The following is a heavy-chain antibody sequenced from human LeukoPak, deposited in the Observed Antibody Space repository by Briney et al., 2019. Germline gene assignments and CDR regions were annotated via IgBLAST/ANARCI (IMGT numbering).Heavy chain of an antibody. CDR2: INHGGST. V-gene: IGHV4-34*01. Sequence: SETLSLTCGVYSGSFSGHYCSWIRQPPGKGLEWIGEINHGGSTNYNPSLKSRVTIPVDTSKNQFSLKLSSVTAADTAVYYCARGLYSYGLVDYWGQGTLVTVSS. CDR1: SGSFSGHY. D-gene: IGHD5-18*01. J-gene: IGHJ4*02. CDR3: ARGLYSYGLVDY.